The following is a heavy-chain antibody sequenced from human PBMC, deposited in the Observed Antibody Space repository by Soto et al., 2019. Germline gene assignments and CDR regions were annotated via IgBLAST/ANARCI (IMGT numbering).Heavy chain of an antibody. Sequence: GGSLRLSCAASGFTFSSYGMHWVRQAPGKGLEWVAVIWYDGSNKYYADSVKGRFTISRDNSKNTLYLQMNSLRAEDTAVYYCARDEDNYDILTGSQYGMDVWGQGTTVTVLL. CDR3: ARDEDNYDILTGSQYGMDV. D-gene: IGHD3-9*01. CDR1: GFTFSSYG. J-gene: IGHJ6*02. CDR2: IWYDGSNK. V-gene: IGHV3-33*01.